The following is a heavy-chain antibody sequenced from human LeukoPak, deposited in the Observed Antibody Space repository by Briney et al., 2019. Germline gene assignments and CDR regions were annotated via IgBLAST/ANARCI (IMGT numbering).Heavy chain of an antibody. CDR3: AKERRHRKGTPFDY. Sequence: GGSLRLSCAASGFTFTDYYMSWIRQAPGKGLEWVAVISYDGSNKYYADSVKGRFTISRDNSKNTLYLQMNSLRAEDTAVYYCAKERRHRKGTPFDYWGQGTLVTVSS. CDR1: GFTFTDYY. CDR2: ISYDGSNK. D-gene: IGHD3-10*01. J-gene: IGHJ4*02. V-gene: IGHV3-30*18.